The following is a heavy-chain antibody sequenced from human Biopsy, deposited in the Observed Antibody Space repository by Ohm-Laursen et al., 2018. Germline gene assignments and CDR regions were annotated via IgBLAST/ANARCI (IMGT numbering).Heavy chain of an antibody. CDR2: IDPNSDDT. CDR3: ARASAYGVFDV. J-gene: IGHJ3*01. D-gene: IGHD4/OR15-4a*01. Sequence: ASVKVSCKASGYTFTGHSCHWVRQAPGQRLEWVGWIDPNSDDTKYAQKFQGRIAMTTDTSITTAYLEVSSLTSADAAVYFCARASAYGVFDVWGQGTLVTVSS. V-gene: IGHV1-2*02. CDR1: GYTFTGHS.